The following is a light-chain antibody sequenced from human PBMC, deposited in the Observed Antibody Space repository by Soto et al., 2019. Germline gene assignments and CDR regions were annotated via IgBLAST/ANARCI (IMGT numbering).Light chain of an antibody. V-gene: IGKV3-20*01. Sequence: IVLAQSCGSLSFSPGERATVSCRSSRSVSSSYLAWYQQKPGQAPRLLIYSASNRATGIPDRFSGGGGGTDFTLTISSLQPEDFASYYCQQIYTIPLTFGGGTKVDIK. CDR3: QQIYTIPLT. J-gene: IGKJ4*01. CDR1: RSVSSSY. CDR2: SAS.